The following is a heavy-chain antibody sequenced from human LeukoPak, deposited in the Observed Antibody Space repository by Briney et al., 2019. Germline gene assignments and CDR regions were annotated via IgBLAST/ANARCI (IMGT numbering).Heavy chain of an antibody. CDR2: INPNSGGT. V-gene: IGHV1-2*02. J-gene: IGHJ6*02. CDR1: GYTFTGKF. Sequence: ASVRVSCKASGYTFTGKFMHWVRQAPGQGLEWMGWINPNSGGTNYAQKFQGRVTMTRDTSISTAYMELSRLRSDDTAVYYCAREMVRGAAGYYYYYGMDVWGQGTTVTVSS. CDR3: AREMVRGAAGYYYYYGMDV. D-gene: IGHD3-10*01.